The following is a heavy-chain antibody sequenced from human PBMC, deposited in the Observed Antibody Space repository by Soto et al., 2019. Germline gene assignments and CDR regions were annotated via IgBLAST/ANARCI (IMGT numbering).Heavy chain of an antibody. J-gene: IGHJ6*02. CDR1: GFTFSNYG. Sequence: QVQLVESGGGVVQPGRSLRLSCAASGFTFSNYGMHWVRQAPGKGLEWVAVLWYDGNNKYYADSVKGRFTISRDNSKNTLYLEMNNLRAEDTAVYYCARDLSYLEWNYYGMDVWGQGTTVTVSS. D-gene: IGHD3-3*01. CDR3: ARDLSYLEWNYYGMDV. CDR2: LWYDGNNK. V-gene: IGHV3-33*01.